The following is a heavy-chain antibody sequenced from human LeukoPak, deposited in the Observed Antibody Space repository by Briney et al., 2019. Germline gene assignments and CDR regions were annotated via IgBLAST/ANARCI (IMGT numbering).Heavy chain of an antibody. V-gene: IGHV3-21*01. Sequence: GGSLRLSCAASGFTFSSYAMSWVRQAPGKGLEWVSYISSTSNYIYYADSVKGRFTISRDNAKNSLFLQMNSLRAEDTAVYYCARDRSWGSLEGLYYFDCWGQGTLVTVSS. CDR2: ISSTSNYI. CDR1: GFTFSSYA. J-gene: IGHJ4*02. CDR3: ARDRSWGSLEGLYYFDC. D-gene: IGHD3-16*01.